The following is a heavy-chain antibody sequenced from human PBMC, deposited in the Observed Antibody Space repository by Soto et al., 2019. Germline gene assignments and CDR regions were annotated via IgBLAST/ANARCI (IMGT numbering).Heavy chain of an antibody. V-gene: IGHV3-23*01. D-gene: IGHD3-10*01. J-gene: IGHJ6*02. Sequence: PGGSLRLSCAASGFTFSSYAMSWVRQAPGKWLEWVSAISGSGGSTYYADSVKGRFTISRDNSKNTLYLQMNSLRAEDTAVYYCAKCTDLYYDGSGLDVWGQGTTVTVSS. CDR3: AKCTDLYYDGSGLDV. CDR1: GFTFSSYA. CDR2: ISGSGGST.